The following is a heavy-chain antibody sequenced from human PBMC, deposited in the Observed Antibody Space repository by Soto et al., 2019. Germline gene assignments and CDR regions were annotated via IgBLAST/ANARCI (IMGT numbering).Heavy chain of an antibody. V-gene: IGHV1-3*01. Sequence: QVQLVQSGAEVKKPGASVKVSCKASGYTFSTYTMHWVRQAPGQRFEWMGWVNAGNGDTRYSQKFQGRVTITRDTFATTGYMERSSLTSEDTAVYYCARASSHHDGFDMWGQGTKVTVSS. CDR1: GYTFSTYT. J-gene: IGHJ3*02. CDR2: VNAGNGDT. CDR3: ARASSHHDGFDM.